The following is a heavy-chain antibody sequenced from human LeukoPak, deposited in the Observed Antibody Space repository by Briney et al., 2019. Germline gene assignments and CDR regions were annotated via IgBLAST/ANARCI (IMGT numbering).Heavy chain of an antibody. CDR2: IYHSGST. D-gene: IGHD3-3*01. J-gene: IGHJ4*02. V-gene: IGHV4-38-2*01. Sequence: PSETLSLTCAVSGYSISSGYYWGWIRQPPGKGLEWIGSIYHSGSTYYNPSLKSRVTISVDTSKNQFSLKLSSVTAADTAVYYCARQSGGFLEWLLTFDYWGQETLVTVSS. CDR3: ARQSGGFLEWLLTFDY. CDR1: GYSISSGYY.